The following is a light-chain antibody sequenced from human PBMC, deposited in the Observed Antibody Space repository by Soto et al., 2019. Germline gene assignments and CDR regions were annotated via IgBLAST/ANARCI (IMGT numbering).Light chain of an antibody. Sequence: DIVVTQSPATLSASPGERVTLSCRASQFVSSRLAWYQQRPGQVPRLLIYDTSTRAPGISARFSGSGSGTECTLPISSLQSADFVVYYCQEYIQWPPGMFGPGTTVDIK. CDR1: QFVSSR. V-gene: IGKV3-15*01. J-gene: IGKJ1*01. CDR3: QEYIQWPPGM. CDR2: DTS.